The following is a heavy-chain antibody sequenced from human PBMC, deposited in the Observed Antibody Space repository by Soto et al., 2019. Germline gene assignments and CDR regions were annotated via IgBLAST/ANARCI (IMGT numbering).Heavy chain of an antibody. J-gene: IGHJ6*02. CDR3: ARAQFCISTSCTNSYFYGMDV. V-gene: IGHV3-13*01. D-gene: IGHD2-2*01. CDR2: IGTAGDT. Sequence: PGGSLRLSCTASGFTFGDYAMSWFRQAPGKGLEWVSAIGTAGDTYYPGSVKGRFTISRENAKNSLYLQMNSLRAGDTAMYYCARAQFCISTSCTNSYFYGMDVWGQGTTVTVSS. CDR1: GFTFGDYA.